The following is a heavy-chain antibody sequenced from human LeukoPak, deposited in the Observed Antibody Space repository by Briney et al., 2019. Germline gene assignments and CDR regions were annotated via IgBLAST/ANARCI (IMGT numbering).Heavy chain of an antibody. J-gene: IGHJ4*02. V-gene: IGHV4-34*01. CDR1: GGSFSGYY. D-gene: IGHD3-3*01. CDR3: ARGRFDSWSGPFAGD. Sequence: SETLSLTCAVYGGSFSGYYWSWIRQPPGKGLEWIGEINHSGSTNYNPSLKSRVIISVDTSKNQFSLKLSSVTAADTAVYYCARGRFDSWSGPFAGDWGQGTLVTVSS. CDR2: INHSGST.